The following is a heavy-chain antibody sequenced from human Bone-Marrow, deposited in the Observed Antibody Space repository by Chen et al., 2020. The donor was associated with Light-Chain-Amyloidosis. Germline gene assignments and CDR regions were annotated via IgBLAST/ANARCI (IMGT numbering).Heavy chain of an antibody. V-gene: IGHV4-39*02. CDR3: GRETNVSLTSRKRGLPDY. Sequence: QLDLQESGPGLVRPSETLSLTCTVSGESVSSTSYYWDWVRQSPGKGLEWIGSVYVTGSAYYNPCLKNRVTLSVDTSKNQFSLKLNSVTAADTAVYYCGRETNVSLTSRKRGLPDYWGQGTLVTVSS. CDR2: VYVTGSA. J-gene: IGHJ4*02. CDR1: GESVSSTSYY. D-gene: IGHD3-9*01.